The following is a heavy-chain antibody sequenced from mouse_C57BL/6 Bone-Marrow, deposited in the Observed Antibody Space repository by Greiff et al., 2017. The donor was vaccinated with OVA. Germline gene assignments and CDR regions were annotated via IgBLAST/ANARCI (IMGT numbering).Heavy chain of an antibody. J-gene: IGHJ2*01. V-gene: IGHV1-69*01. CDR3: AREGYYFDY. Sequence: QVQLQQPGAELVMPGASVKLSCKASGYTFTSYWMHWVKQRPGQGLEWIGDIDPSDSYTNYNQKFKGKSTLTVDKSSSTAYMQLSSLTSEDSAVYYCAREGYYFDYWGQGTTLTVSS. CDR1: GYTFTSYW. CDR2: IDPSDSYT.